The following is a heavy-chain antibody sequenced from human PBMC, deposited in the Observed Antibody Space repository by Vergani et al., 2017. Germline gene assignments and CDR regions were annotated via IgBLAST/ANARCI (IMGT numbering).Heavy chain of an antibody. CDR2: IYWNDDK. Sequence: QITLKESGPTLVKPTQTLTLTCTFSGFSLSTSGVGVGWIRQPPGKALEWLALIYWNDDKRYSPSLKSRLTITKDTSKNQVVLTMTNMDPVDTATYYCARRLDYDFWSGYYNNWFDPWGQGTLVTVSS. V-gene: IGHV2-5*01. CDR1: GFSLSTSGVG. D-gene: IGHD3-3*01. J-gene: IGHJ5*02. CDR3: ARRLDYDFWSGYYNNWFDP.